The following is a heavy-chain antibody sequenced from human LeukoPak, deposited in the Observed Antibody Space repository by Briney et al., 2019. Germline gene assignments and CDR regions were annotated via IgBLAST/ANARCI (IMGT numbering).Heavy chain of an antibody. V-gene: IGHV1-46*01. CDR3: GTLLSNGPFDY. J-gene: IGHJ4*02. CDR1: GYTFTSYY. Sequence: ASVKVSCKASGYTFTSYYMHWVRQAPGQGLEWMGIINPSGGSTSYAHKFQGRVTMTRDTSTSTVYMELSSLRSEDTAVYYCGTLLSNGPFDYWGQGSLVTVSS. CDR2: INPSGGST.